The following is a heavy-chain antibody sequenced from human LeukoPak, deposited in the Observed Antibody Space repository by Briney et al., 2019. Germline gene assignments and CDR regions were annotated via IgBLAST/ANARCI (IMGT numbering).Heavy chain of an antibody. CDR1: GGTFSNYA. Sequence: SVKVSCKASGGTFSNYAISWLRQAPGQGLEWMGGNIPIFVTSNYEQKFQGRLTITTDKSTSTAYMELSSLRSEDTAVYYCARGYSSSRFDYWGQGTLVAVSS. D-gene: IGHD6-13*01. V-gene: IGHV1-69*05. J-gene: IGHJ4*02. CDR2: NIPIFVTS. CDR3: ARGYSSSRFDY.